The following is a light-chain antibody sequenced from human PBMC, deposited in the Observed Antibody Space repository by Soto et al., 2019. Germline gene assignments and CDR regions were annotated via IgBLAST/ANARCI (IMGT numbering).Light chain of an antibody. V-gene: IGKV3-20*01. CDR2: GAS. CDR1: QSVSSSY. CDR3: QQCGSSLFT. J-gene: IGKJ4*01. Sequence: EIVLTQTPGTLSLSAGERATLTCSSIQSVSSSYLAWYQQKPGQAPRRLIYGASSRATGIPDRFSGSGSGTDFTLTISRLEPEDFAVYYCQQCGSSLFTFGGGTKVDIK.